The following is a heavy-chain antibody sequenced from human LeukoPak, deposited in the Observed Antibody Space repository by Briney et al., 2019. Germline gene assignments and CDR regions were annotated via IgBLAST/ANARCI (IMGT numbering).Heavy chain of an antibody. Sequence: ASVKVSSKASGFTFTGYYIHWVRQAPGHGLEWMGRVNPNSGDTNYAQNFQGRVTMTRGTSFSTAYMELSGLRSDDTAVYYCARSYCGGDCYSDNWFDPWGQGTLVTVSS. V-gene: IGHV1-2*06. CDR3: ARSYCGGDCYSDNWFDP. CDR1: GFTFTGYY. CDR2: VNPNSGDT. D-gene: IGHD2-21*02. J-gene: IGHJ5*02.